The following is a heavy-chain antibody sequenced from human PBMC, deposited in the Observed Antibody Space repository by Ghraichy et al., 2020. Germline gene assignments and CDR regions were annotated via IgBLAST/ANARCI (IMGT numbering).Heavy chain of an antibody. CDR3: ARLTLGFLAPMDV. D-gene: IGHD3-3*01. Sequence: SETLSLTCTVSGGSISSSSYYWGWIRQPPGKGLEWIGSIYYSGSTYYNPSLKSRVTISVDTSKNQFSLKLSSVTAADTAVYYCARLTLGFLAPMDVWGQGTTVTVSS. CDR1: GGSISSSSYY. J-gene: IGHJ6*02. CDR2: IYYSGST. V-gene: IGHV4-39*01.